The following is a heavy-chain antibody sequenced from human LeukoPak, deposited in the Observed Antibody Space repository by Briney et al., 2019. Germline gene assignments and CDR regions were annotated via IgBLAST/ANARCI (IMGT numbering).Heavy chain of an antibody. CDR2: ISYDGSNK. CDR3: VNDSGIAVPVTLKDFDN. J-gene: IGHJ3*02. Sequence: GGSLRLSCAASGFTFSNYGMSWVRQAPGKGLEWVAVISYDGSNKYFADSVKGRFTISRDNSKNTLYLQMNSLRAEDTAVYYCVNDSGIAVPVTLKDFDNWGQGTMVTVSS. V-gene: IGHV3-30*18. CDR1: GFTFSNYG. D-gene: IGHD6-19*01.